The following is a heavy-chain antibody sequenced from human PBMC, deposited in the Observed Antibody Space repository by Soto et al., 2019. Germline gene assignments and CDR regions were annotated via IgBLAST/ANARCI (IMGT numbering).Heavy chain of an antibody. J-gene: IGHJ4*02. CDR1: GFHFSSYH. V-gene: IGHV3-48*01. CDR3: VREGQSGSYSAY. D-gene: IGHD1-26*01. CDR2: IRPNSSAI. Sequence: TGGSLILSCAVSGFHFSSYHMNWVRQAPGKGLEWLSCIRPNSSAIFYADSVKGRFIVSRDDAKNSLYLQMSSLTLEDTAVYYCVREGQSGSYSAYWGQGTLVTVTS.